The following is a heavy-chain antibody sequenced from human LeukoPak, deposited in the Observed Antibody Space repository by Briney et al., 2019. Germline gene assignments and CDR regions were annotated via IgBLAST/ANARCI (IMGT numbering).Heavy chain of an antibody. V-gene: IGHV4-4*09. J-gene: IGHJ4*02. D-gene: IGHD1-26*01. CDR1: GGSISSYY. CDR3: ARGYSGSYYVFDY. Sequence: PSETLSLTCTVSGGSISSYYWSWIRQPPGKGLEWIGYIYTSGSPNYNPSLKSRVTISVDTSKNQFSLKLSSVTAADTAVYYCARGYSGSYYVFDYWGQGTLVTVSS. CDR2: IYTSGSP.